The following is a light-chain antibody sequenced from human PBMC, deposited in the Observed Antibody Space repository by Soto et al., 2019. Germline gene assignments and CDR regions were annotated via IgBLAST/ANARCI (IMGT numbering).Light chain of an antibody. J-gene: IGKJ1*01. CDR2: AAS. CDR3: QQSFTTPYVA. CDR1: QSISTY. V-gene: IGKV1-39*01. Sequence: DIQMTQSPSPLSASVGDRVTITCRASQSISTYLNWYQQKPGKAPRLLIYAASRLQSGVPSRFSGGGSGTDFTLTISSLQPEDFATYYCQQSFTTPYVAFGQGTKVDIK.